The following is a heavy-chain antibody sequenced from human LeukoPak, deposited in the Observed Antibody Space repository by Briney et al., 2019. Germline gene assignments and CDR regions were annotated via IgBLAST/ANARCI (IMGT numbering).Heavy chain of an antibody. V-gene: IGHV3-23*01. Sequence: PGGPLNPSCEPPGSPFSTYAITWVRKPPGKGLEWSSPISASGGSTHYADSVKGRFTISRDDSKNTLYLQMNSLRAEDTAVYYCATHPRQWSVPEYFQHWGQGTLVTVSS. CDR3: ATHPRQWSVPEYFQH. J-gene: IGHJ1*01. D-gene: IGHD6-19*01. CDR2: ISASGGST. CDR1: GSPFSTYA.